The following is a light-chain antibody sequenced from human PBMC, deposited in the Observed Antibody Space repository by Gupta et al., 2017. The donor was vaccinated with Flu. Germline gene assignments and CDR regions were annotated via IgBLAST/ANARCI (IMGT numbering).Light chain of an antibody. Sequence: QSALTQPPSASGSPVQSVTIFCTGTSSDVGAYKYVCWYQQHPGKAHKLIIYEVNNRPAGVPDCFSGSKSGNTASLTVSVHKAEDEAYYYFNSYAGGNSLLFGGGTKLTVL. J-gene: IGLJ2*01. CDR1: SSDVGAYKY. V-gene: IGLV2-8*01. CDR2: EVN. CDR3: NSYAGGNSLL.